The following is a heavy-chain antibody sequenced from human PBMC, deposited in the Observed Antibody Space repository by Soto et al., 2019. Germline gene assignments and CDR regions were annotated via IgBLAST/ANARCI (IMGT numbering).Heavy chain of an antibody. CDR2: ISWDGGST. D-gene: IGHD2-21*01. J-gene: IGHJ6*02. V-gene: IGHV3-43*01. CDR1: GFTCDDYT. CDR3: AKGKAINYYGMDV. Sequence: PGGSLRLSCAASGFTCDDYTMHWVRQAPGKGLEWVSLISWDGGSTYYADSVKGRFTISRDNSKNSLYLQMNSLRTEDTALYYCAKGKAINYYGMDVWGQGTTVTVSS.